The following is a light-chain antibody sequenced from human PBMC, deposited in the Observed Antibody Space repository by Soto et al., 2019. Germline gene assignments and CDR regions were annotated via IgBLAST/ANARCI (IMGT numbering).Light chain of an antibody. V-gene: IGKV1-5*01. J-gene: IGKJ1*01. Sequence: DIQMTQSPSTLSASVGDRVTITCRASQSISSWLAWYQQKPGKPPKVLIYGASNLQSGVPPRFSGSGSGTDFTLAIRSLQPEDSATYYCLQDINYPWTFGQGTKVDIK. CDR3: LQDINYPWT. CDR2: GAS. CDR1: QSISSW.